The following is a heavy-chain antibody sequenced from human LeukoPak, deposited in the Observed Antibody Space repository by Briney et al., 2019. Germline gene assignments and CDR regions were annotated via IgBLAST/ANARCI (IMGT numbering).Heavy chain of an antibody. J-gene: IGHJ4*02. V-gene: IGHV4-38-2*01. Sequence: SETLSHTCAVSGYSISSGYYWGWIRQPPGKGLEWIGSIYHSGSTYYNPSLKSRVTISVDTSKNQFSLKLSSVTAADTAVYYCARTYSSTSLFIDYWGQGTLVTVSS. D-gene: IGHD2-2*01. CDR3: ARTYSSTSLFIDY. CDR2: IYHSGST. CDR1: GYSISSGYY.